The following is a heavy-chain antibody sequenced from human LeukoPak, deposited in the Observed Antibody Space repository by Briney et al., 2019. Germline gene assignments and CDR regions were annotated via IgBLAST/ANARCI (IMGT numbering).Heavy chain of an antibody. D-gene: IGHD2-15*01. Sequence: SETLSPTCTVSGGSISSSSYYWGWIRQPPGKGLEWIGSIYYSGCTYYNPSLKSRVTISVDTSKNQFSLKLSSVTAADTAVYYCARVVVVAATIDHFDYWGQGTLVTVSS. CDR3: ARVVVVAATIDHFDY. CDR1: GGSISSSSYY. J-gene: IGHJ4*02. V-gene: IGHV4-39*07. CDR2: IYYSGCT.